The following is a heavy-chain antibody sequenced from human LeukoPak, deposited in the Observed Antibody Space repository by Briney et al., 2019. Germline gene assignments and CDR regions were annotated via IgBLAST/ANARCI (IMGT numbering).Heavy chain of an antibody. Sequence: ASVKVSCKASGYAFTSFDINWVRQATGQGLEWMGWMNPNSGNTGYEQKFQGRVTMTRNTSISTAYMELSSLRSEDTAVYYCARGISSGWKTPSAADYYYYYGMDVWGQGTTVTVSS. CDR1: GYAFTSFD. CDR3: ARGISSGWKTPSAADYYYYYGMDV. V-gene: IGHV1-8*01. J-gene: IGHJ6*02. D-gene: IGHD6-19*01. CDR2: MNPNSGNT.